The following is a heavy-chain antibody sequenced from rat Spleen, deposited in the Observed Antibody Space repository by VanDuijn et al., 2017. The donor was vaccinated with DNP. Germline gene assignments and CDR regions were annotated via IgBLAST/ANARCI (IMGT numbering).Heavy chain of an antibody. V-gene: IGHV4-2*01. CDR1: GFNFNEYW. CDR2: INKDSRTI. CDR3: ARRGNSGHWYFDF. J-gene: IGHJ1*01. Sequence: EVKLVESGGGLVQPGRSMKLSCVASGFNFNEYWMGWVRQAPGKGLEWIGEINKDSRTINYAPSLKDKFTNSRDNAQNTLYLQMSKLGSEDTATYYCARRGNSGHWYFDFWGPGTMVTVSS. D-gene: IGHD4-3*01.